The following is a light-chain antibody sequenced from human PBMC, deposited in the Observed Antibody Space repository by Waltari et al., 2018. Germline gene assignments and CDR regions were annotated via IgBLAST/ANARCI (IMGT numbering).Light chain of an antibody. CDR2: KVS. Sequence: VLTQSPVSLSVTLGQPASISCKSSQSLVHGDGNTFLSWFLQGSGQSPRRLIYKVSIRDSGVPDRFSGSGSDSDFTLTISRLEAEDVGVYFCMQGSFWPWTFGQGTKVEIK. V-gene: IGKV2-30*02. CDR1: QSLVHGDGNTF. J-gene: IGKJ1*01. CDR3: MQGSFWPWT.